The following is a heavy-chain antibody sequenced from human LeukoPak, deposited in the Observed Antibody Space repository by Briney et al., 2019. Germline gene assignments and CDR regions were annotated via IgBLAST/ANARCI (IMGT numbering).Heavy chain of an antibody. CDR2: IYYSGST. J-gene: IGHJ6*02. Sequence: PSETLSLTCTVSGGSISSSSYNWGWIRQPPGQGLEWIGSIYYSGSTYYNPSLKSRVTISVDTSKNQFSLKLSSVTAADTAVYYCARHLNRYGMDVWGQGTTVTVSS. D-gene: IGHD1-14*01. V-gene: IGHV4-39*01. CDR3: ARHLNRYGMDV. CDR1: GGSISSSSYN.